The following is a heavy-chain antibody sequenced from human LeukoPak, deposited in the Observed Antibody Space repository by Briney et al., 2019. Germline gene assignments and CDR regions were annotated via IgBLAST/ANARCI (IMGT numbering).Heavy chain of an antibody. CDR3: GKDASGTVPS. CDR1: GFTFSNYG. CDR2: IWSDGSNR. J-gene: IGHJ5*02. Sequence: GGSLRLSCAASGFTFSNYGMHWVRQAPGKGLEWVAVIWSDGSNRYYADSVKGRFTISRDSSDNTLYLQMNSLRADDTAVYYCGKDASGTVPSWGQGTLVVVSS. D-gene: IGHD2-15*01. V-gene: IGHV3-30*02.